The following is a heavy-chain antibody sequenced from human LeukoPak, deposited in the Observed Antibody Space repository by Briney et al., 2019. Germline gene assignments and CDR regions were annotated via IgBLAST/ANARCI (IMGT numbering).Heavy chain of an antibody. Sequence: PGGSLRLSCAASGFTVSSKYMTWVRQAPGKGLEWVSIIYSGDNTYYPDSVKGRFTISRDTSKNTLYLQMNSLRAADTAVYYCARDSGRNLYYFDYWGQGTLVTVSS. CDR2: IYSGDNT. D-gene: IGHD3-10*01. J-gene: IGHJ4*02. V-gene: IGHV3-53*01. CDR1: GFTVSSKY. CDR3: ARDSGRNLYYFDY.